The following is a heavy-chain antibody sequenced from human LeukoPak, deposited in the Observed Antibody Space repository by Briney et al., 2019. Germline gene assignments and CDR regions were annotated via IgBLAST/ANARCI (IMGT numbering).Heavy chain of an antibody. V-gene: IGHV4-59*01. CDR1: GGSISGDY. CDR2: IYYRGDT. D-gene: IGHD4-17*01. Sequence: SETLSLTCTVSGGSISGDYWSWIRQPPGKGLEWIGYIYYRGDTNYNPSLKSRVTISVGTSKSQFSLRLSSVTAADTAVYFCARDLYGDYGRGYMDVWGKGTTVTASS. J-gene: IGHJ6*03. CDR3: ARDLYGDYGRGYMDV.